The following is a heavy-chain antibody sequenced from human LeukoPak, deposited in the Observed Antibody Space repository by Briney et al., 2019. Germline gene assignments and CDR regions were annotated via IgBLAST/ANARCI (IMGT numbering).Heavy chain of an antibody. CDR2: IYYSKNT. V-gene: IGHV4-39*07. J-gene: IGHJ6*02. Sequence: SETLSLTCTVSGGSISSSSAYWGWIRQPPGKGLEWIGSIYYSKNTYYNPSLKSRVTISVDTSKNQFSLKLSSVTAADTAVYYCARGERSSTYGMDVWGQGTTVTVSS. D-gene: IGHD6-13*01. CDR3: ARGERSSTYGMDV. CDR1: GGSISSSSAY.